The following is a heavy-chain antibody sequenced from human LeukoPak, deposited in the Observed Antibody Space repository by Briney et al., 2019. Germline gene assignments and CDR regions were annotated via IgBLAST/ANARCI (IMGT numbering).Heavy chain of an antibody. CDR1: GFTFGDYA. V-gene: IGHV3-49*04. J-gene: IGHJ6*03. CDR3: TRVSSNLGSTSKKNYYYYYMDV. Sequence: GGSLRLSCTASGFTFGDYAMSWVRQAPGKGREGVGFIRSKAYGGTTEYAASVKGRFTISRDDSKIIAYLQMNSLKTEDTAVYHCTRVSSNLGSTSKKNYYYYYMDVWGKGTTVTISS. CDR2: IRSKAYGGTT. D-gene: IGHD2-2*01.